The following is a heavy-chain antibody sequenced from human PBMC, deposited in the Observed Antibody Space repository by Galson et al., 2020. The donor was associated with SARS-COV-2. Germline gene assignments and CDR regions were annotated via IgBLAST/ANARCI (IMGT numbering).Heavy chain of an antibody. CDR1: GFTFSSYA. CDR2: ISGSGGST. Sequence: GESLKISCAASGFTFSSYAMSWVRQAPGKGLEWVSAISGSGGSTYYADSVKGRFTISRDNSKNTLYLQMNSLRAEDTAVYYCAKGDSIAFYYYYGMDVWGQGTTVTVSS. J-gene: IGHJ6*02. V-gene: IGHV3-23*01. D-gene: IGHD4-4*01. CDR3: AKGDSIAFYYYYGMDV.